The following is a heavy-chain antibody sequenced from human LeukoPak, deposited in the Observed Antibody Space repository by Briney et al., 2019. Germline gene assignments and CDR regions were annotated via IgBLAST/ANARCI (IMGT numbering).Heavy chain of an antibody. Sequence: GGSLRLSCAASGFTFSSYGMHWVRQAPGKGLEWVAFIRYDGSNKYYADSVEGRFTVSRDNAKNTLYLQMNSLRLEDTAVYYCVRDWAPASMQAAPFDCWGQGTLVTVSS. J-gene: IGHJ4*02. V-gene: IGHV3-30*02. CDR3: VRDWAPASMQAAPFDC. CDR1: GFTFSSYG. CDR2: IRYDGSNK. D-gene: IGHD2/OR15-2a*01.